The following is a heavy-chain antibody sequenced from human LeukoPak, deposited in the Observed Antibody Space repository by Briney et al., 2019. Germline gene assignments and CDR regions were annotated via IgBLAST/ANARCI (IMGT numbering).Heavy chain of an antibody. Sequence: SGGSLRLSCAASGFTFSSYGMHWVRQAPGKGLEWVAVISYDGSNKYYADSVKGRFTISRDNSKNTLYLQMNSLRAEDTAVYYCARPTTVTTISADAFDIWGQGTMVTVSS. CDR1: GFTFSSYG. V-gene: IGHV3-30*03. CDR3: ARPTTVTTISADAFDI. D-gene: IGHD4-17*01. CDR2: ISYDGSNK. J-gene: IGHJ3*02.